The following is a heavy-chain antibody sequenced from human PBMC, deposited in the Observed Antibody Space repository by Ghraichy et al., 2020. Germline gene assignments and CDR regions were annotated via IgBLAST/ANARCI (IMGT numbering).Heavy chain of an antibody. Sequence: SETLSLTCAVYGGSFSGYYWSWIRQPPGKGLEWIGEINHSGSTNYNPSLKSRVTISVDTSKNQFSLKLSSVTAADTAVYYCAREKQLANLNWFDPWGQGTLVTVSS. V-gene: IGHV4-34*01. CDR1: GGSFSGYY. J-gene: IGHJ5*02. D-gene: IGHD6-6*01. CDR2: INHSGST. CDR3: AREKQLANLNWFDP.